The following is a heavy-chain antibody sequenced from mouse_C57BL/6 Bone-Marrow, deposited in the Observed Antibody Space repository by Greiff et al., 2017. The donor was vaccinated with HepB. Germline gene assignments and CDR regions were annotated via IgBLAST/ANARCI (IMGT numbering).Heavy chain of an antibody. Sequence: QVQLQQPGAELVRPGTSVKLSCKASGYTFTSYWMHWVKQRPGQGLEWIGVIDPSDSYTNYNQKFKGKATLTVDTSSSTAYMQLSSLTSEDSAVYYCARDNYGSSRFAYWGQGTLVTVSA. D-gene: IGHD1-1*01. V-gene: IGHV1-59*01. J-gene: IGHJ3*01. CDR3: ARDNYGSSRFAY. CDR1: GYTFTSYW. CDR2: IDPSDSYT.